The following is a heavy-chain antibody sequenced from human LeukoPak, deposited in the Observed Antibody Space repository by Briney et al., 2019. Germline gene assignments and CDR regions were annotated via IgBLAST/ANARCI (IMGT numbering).Heavy chain of an antibody. J-gene: IGHJ5*02. CDR2: INHSGST. V-gene: IGHV4-34*01. CDR1: GGSISSHY. D-gene: IGHD3-3*01. Sequence: SETLSLTCTVSGGSISSHYWSWIRQPPGKGLEWIGEINHSGSTNYNPSLKSRVTISVDTSKNQFSLKLSSVTAADTAVYYCAREWSGYYTRWFDPWGQGTLVTVSS. CDR3: AREWSGYYTRWFDP.